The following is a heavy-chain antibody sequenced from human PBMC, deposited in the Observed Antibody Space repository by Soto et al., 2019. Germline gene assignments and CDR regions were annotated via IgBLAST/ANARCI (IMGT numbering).Heavy chain of an antibody. CDR2: IYTSGST. D-gene: IGHD6-19*01. Sequence: AETLSLTCIVSGGSISSYYWSWIRQPAGKGLEWIGRIYTSGSTNYNPSLKSRVTMSVDTSKNQFSLKLSSVTAADTAVYYCARCIAVAGTGYYGMDVWGQGTTVTVSS. CDR3: ARCIAVAGTGYYGMDV. J-gene: IGHJ6*02. V-gene: IGHV4-4*07. CDR1: GGSISSYY.